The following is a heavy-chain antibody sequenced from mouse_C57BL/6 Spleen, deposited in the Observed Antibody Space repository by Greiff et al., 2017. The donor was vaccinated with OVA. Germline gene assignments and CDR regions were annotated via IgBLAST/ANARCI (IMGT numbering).Heavy chain of an antibody. CDR1: GYTFTSYW. Sequence: VQLQQSGTVLARPGASVKMSCKTSGYTFTSYWMHWVKQRPGQGLEWIGAIYPGNSDTSYNQKFKGKAKLTAVTSARTAYMELSSLTDADSAVYYCTREGEYYGSSPWYFDVWGTGTTVTVSS. V-gene: IGHV1-5*01. CDR2: IYPGNSDT. D-gene: IGHD1-1*01. CDR3: TREGEYYGSSPWYFDV. J-gene: IGHJ1*03.